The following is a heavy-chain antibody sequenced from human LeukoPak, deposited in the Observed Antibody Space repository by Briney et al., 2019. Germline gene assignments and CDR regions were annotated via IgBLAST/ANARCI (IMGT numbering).Heavy chain of an antibody. CDR3: AREAAAAALHWYYYYMDV. V-gene: IGHV4-34*01. CDR2: VNHSGRT. J-gene: IGHJ6*03. Sequence: PSETLSLTCAVYGGSFSDYWWTWIRQSPGKGLEWIGEVNHSGRTNYNPSLKSRVSISVDTSKNQFSLKLSSVTAADTAVYYCAREAAAAALHWYYYYMDVWGKGTTVTISS. CDR1: GGSFSDYW. D-gene: IGHD6-25*01.